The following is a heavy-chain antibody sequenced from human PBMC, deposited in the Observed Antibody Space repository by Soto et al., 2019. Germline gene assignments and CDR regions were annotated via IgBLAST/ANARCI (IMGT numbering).Heavy chain of an antibody. J-gene: IGHJ4*02. D-gene: IGHD6-6*01. V-gene: IGHV1-46*01. CDR1: GYTFTSYY. CDR3: ASTSRPTYYFDY. CDR2: INPSGGST. Sequence: EASVKVSCKASGYTFTSYYMHWVRQAPGQGLEWMGIINPSGGSTSYAQKFQGRVTMTRDTSTSTVYMELSSLRSEDTAVYYCASTSRPTYYFDYWGQGTLDPVSS.